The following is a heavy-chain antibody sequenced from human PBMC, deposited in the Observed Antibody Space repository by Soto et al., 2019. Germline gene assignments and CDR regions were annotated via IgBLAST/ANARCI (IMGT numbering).Heavy chain of an antibody. CDR2: FYYSGSN. D-gene: IGHD3-10*01. Sequence: PSETLSLTCTVSGGSITNSPFYWAWVRQPPGKGLEWIGSFYYSGSNLYNPSLRSRVTLSADTSKNQFSLKLSSVTVADTAVYYCARQVRWLDSWGQGTLVTVSS. CDR3: ARQVRWLDS. V-gene: IGHV4-39*01. J-gene: IGHJ4*02. CDR1: GGSITNSPFY.